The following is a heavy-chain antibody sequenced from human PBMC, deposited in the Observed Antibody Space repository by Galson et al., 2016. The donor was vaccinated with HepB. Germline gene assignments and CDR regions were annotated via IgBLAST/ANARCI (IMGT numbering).Heavy chain of an antibody. CDR2: ISAYNGNT. CDR1: GYTFTSYG. CDR3: AAAVAGNFDY. Sequence: SVKVSCKASGYTFTSYGITWVRQAPGQGLEWMGWISAYNGNTNYAQKLQGRVTMTTDTSTSTAYMELRSLRSDDTAVYYCAAAVAGNFDYWGQQSWSPSPQ. D-gene: IGHD6-19*01. J-gene: IGHJ4*01. V-gene: IGHV1-18*04.